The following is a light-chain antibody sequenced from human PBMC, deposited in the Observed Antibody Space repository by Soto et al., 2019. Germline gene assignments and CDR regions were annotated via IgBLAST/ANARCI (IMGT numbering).Light chain of an antibody. Sequence: EIMMTQSPATLSVSTGERATLSCRASESVSSNLAWHQQKPGQAPRLLIYGASNRATGIPARISGSGSGTEFTLTISSLQSEDFAVYYCQQYNKLRTFGQGAKVDI. V-gene: IGKV3-15*01. CDR3: QQYNKLRT. CDR1: ESVSSN. J-gene: IGKJ1*01. CDR2: GAS.